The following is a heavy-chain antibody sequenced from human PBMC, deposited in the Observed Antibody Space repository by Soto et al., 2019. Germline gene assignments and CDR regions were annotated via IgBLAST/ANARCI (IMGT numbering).Heavy chain of an antibody. CDR1: GYTFTGYY. CDR3: ARDSLKYTSSSSYFYGMDV. V-gene: IGHV1-2*02. D-gene: IGHD6-6*01. CDR2: INPYSGAT. J-gene: IGHJ6*02. Sequence: ASVKVSCKASGYTFTGYYIHWVRQAPGQGLEWMGWINPYSGATNYAQKFQGRVTMTGVTSISTAYMDLSRLRSDDTAVYYCARDSLKYTSSSSYFYGMDVWGPGTTVTVSS.